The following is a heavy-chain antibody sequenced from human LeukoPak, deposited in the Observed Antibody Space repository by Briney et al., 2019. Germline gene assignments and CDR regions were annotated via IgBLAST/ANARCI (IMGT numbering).Heavy chain of an antibody. Sequence: GGSLRLSCAASGFTFSSYTMNWVRQAPGKGLEWVSSISSSNYIYYADSVKGRFTISRDNAKNSLYLQMNSLRAEDTAVYYCARDLRTGDSSGYYYHWGQGTLVTVSS. CDR3: ARDLRTGDSSGYYYH. CDR2: ISSSNYI. CDR1: GFTFSSYT. V-gene: IGHV3-21*04. D-gene: IGHD3-22*01. J-gene: IGHJ5*02.